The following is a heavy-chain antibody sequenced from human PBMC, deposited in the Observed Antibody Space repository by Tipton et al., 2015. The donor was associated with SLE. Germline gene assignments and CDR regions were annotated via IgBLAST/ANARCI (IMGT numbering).Heavy chain of an antibody. V-gene: IGHV3-11*01. J-gene: IGHJ6*02. D-gene: IGHD1-26*01. Sequence: GFLRLSCSASRFTFGDYFMSWIRQAPGKGLEWVSYISSSGNHIYYADSVKGRFTISRDNAKNSLYLQMNSLRAEDTAVYYCASSGSYYDYYGMDVWGQGTTVTVSS. CDR2: ISSSGNHI. CDR1: RFTFGDYF. CDR3: ASSGSYYDYYGMDV.